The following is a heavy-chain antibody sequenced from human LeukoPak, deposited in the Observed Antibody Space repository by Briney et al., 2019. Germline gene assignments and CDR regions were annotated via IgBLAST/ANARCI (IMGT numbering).Heavy chain of an antibody. V-gene: IGHV3-48*01. D-gene: IGHD3-9*01. Sequence: GGSLRLSCAASGFTFSSYSMNWVRQAPGKGLEWVSYISSSSSTIYYADSVKGRFTISRDNAKNSLYLQMNSLRAEDTAVYYCARATYDILTGYAPLDYWGQGTLVTVSS. CDR3: ARATYDILTGYAPLDY. CDR2: ISSSSSTI. J-gene: IGHJ4*02. CDR1: GFTFSSYS.